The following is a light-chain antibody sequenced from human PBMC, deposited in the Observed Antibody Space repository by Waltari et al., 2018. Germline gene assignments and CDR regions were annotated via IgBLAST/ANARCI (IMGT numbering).Light chain of an antibody. CDR3: HSRDSSSTRF. CDR1: SLRRYY. V-gene: IGLV3-19*01. J-gene: IGLJ2*01. CDR2: GQS. Sequence: SSELTQDPTVSVALGQTVRITCQGASLRRYYQSWYQQRPGQAPILVFYGQSSRPSGIPDRFSGSISGNTASLTITGAQAEDEADYYCHSRDSSSTRFFGGGTRLTV.